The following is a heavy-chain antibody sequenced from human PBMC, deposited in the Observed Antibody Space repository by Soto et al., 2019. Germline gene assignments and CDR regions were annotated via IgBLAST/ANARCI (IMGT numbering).Heavy chain of an antibody. Sequence: SETLSLTCTVSGDSVTSVIDYWSWIRHPPGKGLEWIGYIYYSGSADYNPSLGSRVTISIDTSKNQFSLKLTSVTAADTAVYYCARGVGFGYYYYHMDLWGQGTPVTV. D-gene: IGHD3-10*01. CDR2: IYYSGSA. J-gene: IGHJ6*02. V-gene: IGHV4-61*01. CDR1: GDSVTSVIDY. CDR3: ARGVGFGYYYYHMDL.